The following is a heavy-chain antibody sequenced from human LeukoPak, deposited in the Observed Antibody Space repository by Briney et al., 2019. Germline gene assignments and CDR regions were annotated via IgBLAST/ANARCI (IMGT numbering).Heavy chain of an antibody. D-gene: IGHD4-11*01. CDR2: IKEDGTRK. V-gene: IGHV3-7*03. CDR3: ATSTVAKYDY. Sequence: PGGSLRLSCAASGFTFSSHWMTWVRQAPGKGLEWVANIKEDGTRKNYMDSVKGRFTISRDNAKNSLYLQMNSLRAEDTALYYCATSTVAKYDYWGQGTLVAVSS. J-gene: IGHJ4*02. CDR1: GFTFSSHW.